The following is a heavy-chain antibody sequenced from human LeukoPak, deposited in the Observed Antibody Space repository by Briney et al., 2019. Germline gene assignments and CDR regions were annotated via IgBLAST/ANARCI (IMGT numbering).Heavy chain of an antibody. V-gene: IGHV3-9*01. J-gene: IGHJ4*02. CDR3: AKEKYSSSWYVVDY. CDR2: ISWNSGSI. CDR1: GFTFDDYA. D-gene: IGHD6-13*01. Sequence: PGRSLRLSCAASGFTFDDYAMHWVRQAPGKGQEWVSGISWNSGSIGYADSVKGRFTISRDNAKNSLYLQMNSLRAEDTALYYCAKEKYSSSWYVVDYWGQGTLVTVSS.